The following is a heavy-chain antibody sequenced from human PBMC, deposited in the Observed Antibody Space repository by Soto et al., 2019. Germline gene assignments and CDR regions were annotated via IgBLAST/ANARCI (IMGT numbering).Heavy chain of an antibody. CDR2: ISGSGGST. V-gene: IGHV3-23*01. CDR1: GFTFSSYA. J-gene: IGHJ4*02. Sequence: GGSLRLSCAASGFTFSSYAMSWVRQAPGKGLEWVSAISGSGGSTYYADSVKGRFTISRDNSKNTLYLQMNSLRAEDTAVYYCAKDIALRLGIFGVVSRGYFDYWGQGTLVTVSS. CDR3: AKDIALRLGIFGVVSRGYFDY. D-gene: IGHD3-3*01.